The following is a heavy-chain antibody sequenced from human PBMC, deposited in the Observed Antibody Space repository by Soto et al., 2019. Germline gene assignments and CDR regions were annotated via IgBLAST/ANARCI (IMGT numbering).Heavy chain of an antibody. J-gene: IGHJ3*02. CDR2: IYYSGST. CDR1: GGSISSYY. CDR3: ARDSLRTYYYDSSGYYSDAFEI. Sequence: SETLSLTCTVSGGSISSYYWSWIRQPPGKGLEWIGYIYYSGSTNYNPSLKSRVTISVDTSKNQFSLKLSSVTAADTAVYYCARDSLRTYYYDSSGYYSDAFEIWGQGTMVTVSS. V-gene: IGHV4-59*01. D-gene: IGHD3-22*01.